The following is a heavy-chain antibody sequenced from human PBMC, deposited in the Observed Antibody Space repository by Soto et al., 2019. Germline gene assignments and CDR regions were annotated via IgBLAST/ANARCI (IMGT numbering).Heavy chain of an antibody. CDR1: GFTFSSYA. CDR2: ISGSSGST. CDR3: AKSPTSYYYDSSPFATFWGYFQH. Sequence: EVQLLESGGGLVQPGGSLRLSCAASGFTFSSYAMSWVRQAPGKGLEWVSAISGSSGSTYYADSVKGRFTISRDNSKNTLYLQMNSLRAEDTAVYYCAKSPTSYYYDSSPFATFWGYFQHWGQGTLVTVSS. V-gene: IGHV3-23*01. D-gene: IGHD3-22*01. J-gene: IGHJ1*01.